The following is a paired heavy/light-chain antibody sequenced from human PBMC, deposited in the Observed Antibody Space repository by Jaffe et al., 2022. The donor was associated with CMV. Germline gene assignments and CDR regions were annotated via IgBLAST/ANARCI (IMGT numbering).Heavy chain of an antibody. D-gene: IGHD6-13*01. Sequence: QVQLVESGGGVVQPGRSLRLSCAASGFTFSSYGMHWVRQAPGKGLEWVAIIWYDGTIQYYADSVKGRFTISRDNSKNTLYLQMNSLRAEDTAVYFCARSPLDYSASWATLDYWGQGTLVTVSS. J-gene: IGHJ4*02. CDR1: GFTFSSYG. V-gene: IGHV3-33*01. CDR3: ARSPLDYSASWATLDY. CDR2: IWYDGTIQ.
Light chain of an antibody. CDR1: SSNIGSNT. J-gene: IGLJ2*01. CDR3: AAWDDSLNGVR. V-gene: IGLV1-44*01. CDR2: TNT. Sequence: QSVLTQPPSASGTPGQRVTISCSGSSSNIGSNTVNWYQHLPGTAPKLLIYTNTQRPSGVPDRFSGSKSGTSASLAISGLQSEDEADYYCAAWDDSLNGVRFGGGTKLTVL.